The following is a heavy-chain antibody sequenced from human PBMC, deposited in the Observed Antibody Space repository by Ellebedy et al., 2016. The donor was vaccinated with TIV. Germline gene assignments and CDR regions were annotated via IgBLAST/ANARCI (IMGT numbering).Heavy chain of an antibody. Sequence: GGSLRLSCAASGFTFSRYWMNWVRQAPGKGLEWVANIRQAGSDKDYVDSVKGRFTVSRDNAKNSLYLQMNRLRAEYTAVYYCARGHCSGSSCLYYYYGMDVWGQGTTVTVSS. V-gene: IGHV3-7*03. D-gene: IGHD2-15*01. CDR2: IRQAGSDK. CDR1: GFTFSRYW. J-gene: IGHJ6*02. CDR3: ARGHCSGSSCLYYYYGMDV.